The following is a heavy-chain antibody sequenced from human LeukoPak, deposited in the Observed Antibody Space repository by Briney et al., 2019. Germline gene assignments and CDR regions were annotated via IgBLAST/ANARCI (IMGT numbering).Heavy chain of an antibody. CDR3: ARGTPTVTTSRFDP. CDR2: IIPVFGTA. J-gene: IGHJ5*02. V-gene: IGHV1-69*05. Sequence: ASVKVSCKASGGTFSSYAISWVRQAPGQGLEWMGRIIPVFGTANYAQKFQGRVTITTDESTSTAYMELSSLRSEDTAVYYCARGTPTVTTSRFDPWGQGTLVTVST. CDR1: GGTFSSYA. D-gene: IGHD4-17*01.